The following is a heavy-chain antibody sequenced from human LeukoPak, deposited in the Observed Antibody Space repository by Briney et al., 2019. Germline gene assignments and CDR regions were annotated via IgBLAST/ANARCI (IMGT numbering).Heavy chain of an antibody. J-gene: IGHJ6*03. CDR2: IKQDGSEK. Sequence: GGSLRLSCAASGFTFSSYSMSWVRQAPGKGLEWVANIKQDGSEKNYVGSVKGRFTIAGDNAKNSLYLQMNSLRAEDTAVYYCARDLAVAEYYYYYMDVWGKGTTVTVSS. CDR1: GFTFSSYS. D-gene: IGHD6-13*01. CDR3: ARDLAVAEYYYYYMDV. V-gene: IGHV3-7*01.